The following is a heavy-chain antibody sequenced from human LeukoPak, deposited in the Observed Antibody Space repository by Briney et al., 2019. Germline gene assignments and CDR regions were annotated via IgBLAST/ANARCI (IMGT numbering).Heavy chain of an antibody. J-gene: IGHJ4*02. V-gene: IGHV1-8*01. CDR3: ARYCSSTSCLPGFDY. CDR2: MNPNSGNT. D-gene: IGHD2-2*01. CDR1: GYTFTSYD. Sequence: ASVTVSCKASGYTFTSYDINWVRQAAGQGLEWMGWMNPNSGNTGYAQKFQGRVTITADKSTSTAYMELSSLRSEDTAVYYCARYCSSTSCLPGFDYWGQGTLVTVSS.